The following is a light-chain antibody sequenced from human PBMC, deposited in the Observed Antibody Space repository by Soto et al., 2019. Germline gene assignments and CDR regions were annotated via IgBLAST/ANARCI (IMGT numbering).Light chain of an antibody. V-gene: IGKV3-15*01. J-gene: IGKJ1*01. CDR3: LQHYSWPLT. CDR2: RIF. CDR1: QSVSGY. Sequence: EIVMTQSPGTVSVFPGEKVTLSCRASQSVSGYLDWFHQKPGQAPRLVLLRIFTRAIGVPARFSGSGSETEFTLTISGLQSEDSGVYYCLQHYSWPLTFGQGTKVEIK.